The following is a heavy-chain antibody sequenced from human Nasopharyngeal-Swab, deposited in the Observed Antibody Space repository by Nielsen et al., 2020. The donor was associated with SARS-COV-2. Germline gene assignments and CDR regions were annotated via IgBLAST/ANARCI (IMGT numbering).Heavy chain of an antibody. V-gene: IGHV1-46*01. D-gene: IGHD2-2*01. J-gene: IGHJ6*02. Sequence: WERQAPGQGLEWMGMINPGSGGTTYAQKFQGRVTMTRDTSTSTVFMDLSSLRSEDTAVYYCARRGRCSGSSCDMDVWGQGTTVTVSS. CDR3: ARRGRCSGSSCDMDV. CDR2: INPGSGGT.